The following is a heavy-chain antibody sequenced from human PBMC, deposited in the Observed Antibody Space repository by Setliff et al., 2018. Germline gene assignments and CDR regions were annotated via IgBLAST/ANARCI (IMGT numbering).Heavy chain of an antibody. CDR1: GGSFTNYY. D-gene: IGHD3-3*01. CDR3: RYWSGYYNNDY. V-gene: IGHV4-34*01. Sequence: SETLSLTCTVYGGSFTNYYWGWIRQSPGKGLEWIGEINHSGSTNYNPSLKSRLTIPVDASTNQFSLKLYSVTAADTAVYYCRYWSGYYNNDYWGQGTLVTVS. J-gene: IGHJ4*02. CDR2: INHSGST.